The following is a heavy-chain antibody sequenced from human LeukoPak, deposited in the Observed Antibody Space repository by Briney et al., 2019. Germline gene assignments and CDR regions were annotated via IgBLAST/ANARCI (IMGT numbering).Heavy chain of an antibody. CDR1: GGSFSGYY. V-gene: IGHV4-34*01. Sequence: PSETLSLTCAVYGGSFSGYYWSWIRQPPGKGLEWIGEINHSGSTNYNPSLKSRVTISVDTSKNQFSLKLSSVTAADTAVYYCASVNYYCSGGSCYPDYWGQGTLVTVSS. D-gene: IGHD2-15*01. J-gene: IGHJ4*02. CDR3: ASVNYYCSGGSCYPDY. CDR2: INHSGST.